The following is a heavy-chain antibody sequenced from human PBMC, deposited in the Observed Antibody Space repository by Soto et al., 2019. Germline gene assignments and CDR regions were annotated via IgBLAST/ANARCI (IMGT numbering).Heavy chain of an antibody. D-gene: IGHD3-16*01. J-gene: IGHJ6*02. V-gene: IGHV4-59*08. CDR2: VYFSGST. Sequence: QVQLQESGPGLVKPSETLSLTCILSGGSISGYYWSWIRQPPGKGLEWIGDVYFSGSTNYNPSLKSRVTLSVDTSKNRFSMKMHSVTAADTAVYYCARRVGGPTFSYGMDVWGQGTTVTVSS. CDR1: GGSISGYY. CDR3: ARRVGGPTFSYGMDV.